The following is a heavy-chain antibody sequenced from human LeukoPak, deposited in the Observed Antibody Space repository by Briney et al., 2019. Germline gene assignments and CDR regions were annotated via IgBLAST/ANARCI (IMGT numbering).Heavy chain of an antibody. CDR2: IYSGGST. CDR3: ARDVVFGAYGMDV. J-gene: IGHJ6*02. Sequence: GGSLRLSCAASGFTVSSNYMSRVRQAPGKGLEWVSVIYSGGSTYYADSVKGRFTISRDNSKNTLYLQMNSLRAEDTAVYYCARDVVFGAYGMDVWGQGTTVTVSS. D-gene: IGHD3-3*01. CDR1: GFTVSSNY. V-gene: IGHV3-66*01.